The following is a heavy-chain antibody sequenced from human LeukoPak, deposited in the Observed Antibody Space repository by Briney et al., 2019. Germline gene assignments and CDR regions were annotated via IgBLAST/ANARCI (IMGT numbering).Heavy chain of an antibody. CDR2: ISWNSGSI. V-gene: IGHV3-9*01. J-gene: IGHJ4*02. D-gene: IGHD6-19*01. CDR1: GFTFDDYA. CDR3: AKDTGGSSSGPTDY. Sequence: PGGSLRLSCAASGFTFDDYAMHWVRQAPGKGLEWVSGISWNSGSIGYADSVKGRFTISRDNAKNSLYLQMNSLRAEDTALYYCAKDTGGSSSGPTDYWGQGTLVTVSS.